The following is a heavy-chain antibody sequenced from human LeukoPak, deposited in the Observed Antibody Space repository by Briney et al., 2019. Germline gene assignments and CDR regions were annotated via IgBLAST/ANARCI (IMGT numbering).Heavy chain of an antibody. CDR2: ISSSSSYI. J-gene: IGHJ5*02. CDR1: GFTFSSYS. CDR3: ARDYSPHYYDSSGYKGSWFDP. D-gene: IGHD3-22*01. Sequence: GGSLRLSCAASGFTFSSYSMNWARQAPGKGLEWVSSISSSSSYIYYADSVKGRFTISRDNAKNSLYLQMNSLRAEDTAVYYCARDYSPHYYDSSGYKGSWFDPWGQGTLVTVSS. V-gene: IGHV3-21*01.